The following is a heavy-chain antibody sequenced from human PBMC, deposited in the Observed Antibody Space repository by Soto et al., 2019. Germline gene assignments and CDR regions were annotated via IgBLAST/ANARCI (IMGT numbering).Heavy chain of an antibody. J-gene: IGHJ4*02. CDR3: ARAVAGTVYDY. CDR1: GFTFSTYS. CDR2: ISSTGGTT. Sequence: GGSLGLSCVGSGFTFSTYSMSWVRQSPGKGLEWVAYISSTGGTTYYGDSVKGRFSISRDNTKDSVFLQMNSLRDEDTSFYYCARAVAGTVYDYWGQGALVTVSS. V-gene: IGHV3-48*02. D-gene: IGHD6-19*01.